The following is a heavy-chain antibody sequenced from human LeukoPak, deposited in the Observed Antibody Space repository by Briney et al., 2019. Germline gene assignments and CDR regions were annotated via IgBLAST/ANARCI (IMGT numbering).Heavy chain of an antibody. CDR2: IIPIFGTA. V-gene: IGHV1-69*13. CDR1: GGTFSIYA. J-gene: IGHJ5*02. CDR3: ARDGRKAGPNWFDP. D-gene: IGHD1-26*01. Sequence: SVKVSSMASGGTFSIYAISWVRQAPGQGLEWMGGIIPIFGTANYAQKFQGRVTITADESTSTAYMELSSLRSEDTAVYYCARDGRKAGPNWFDPWGQGTLVTVSS.